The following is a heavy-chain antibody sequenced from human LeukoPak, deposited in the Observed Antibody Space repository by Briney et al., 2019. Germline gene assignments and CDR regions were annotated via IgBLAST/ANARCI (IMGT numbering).Heavy chain of an antibody. J-gene: IGHJ3*02. CDR2: ISSNGGST. CDR3: VKDSQYCSGGSCYPVYAFDI. Sequence: SCKVSGYTLTELSMHWVRQAPGQGLEYVSAISSNGGSTYYADSVKGRFTISRDNSKNTLYLQMSSLSAEDTAVYYCVKDSQYCSGGSCYPVYAFDIWGQGTMVTVSS. CDR1: GYTLTELS. D-gene: IGHD2-15*01. V-gene: IGHV3-64D*09.